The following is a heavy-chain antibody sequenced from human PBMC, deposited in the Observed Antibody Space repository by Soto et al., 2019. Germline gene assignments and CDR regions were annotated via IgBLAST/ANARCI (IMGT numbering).Heavy chain of an antibody. CDR2: ISAYNGNT. J-gene: IGHJ6*02. CDR3: ARDRRFLEWLHSFYYYYGMDV. D-gene: IGHD3-3*01. V-gene: IGHV1-18*01. CDR1: GYTFTSYG. Sequence: GASVKVSCKASGYTFTSYGISWVRQAPGQGLEWMGWISAYNGNTNYAQKLQGRVTMTTDTSTSTAYMELRSLRSDDTAVYYCARDRRFLEWLHSFYYYYGMDVWGQGTTVTVSS.